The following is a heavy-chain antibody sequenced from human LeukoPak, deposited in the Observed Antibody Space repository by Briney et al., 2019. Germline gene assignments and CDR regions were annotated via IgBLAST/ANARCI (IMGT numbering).Heavy chain of an antibody. CDR2: IIPIFGTA. CDR3: ATTGSGDALGAFDY. V-gene: IGHV1-69*13. J-gene: IGHJ4*02. D-gene: IGHD2-15*01. CDR1: GGTFSSYA. Sequence: ASVKVSCKASGGTFSSYAISWVRQAPGQGLEWMGGIIPIFGTANYAQKFQGRVTITADESTSTAYMELSSLRSEDTAVYYCATTGSGDALGAFDYWGQGTLVTVSS.